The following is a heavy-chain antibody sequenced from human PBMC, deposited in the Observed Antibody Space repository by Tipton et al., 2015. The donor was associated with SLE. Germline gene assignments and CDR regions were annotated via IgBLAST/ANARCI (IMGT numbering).Heavy chain of an antibody. V-gene: IGHV4-59*12. Sequence: TLSLTCAVSGGSISSYYWSWIRQPPGKGLEWIGSIYYSGSTYYNPSLKSRVTISVDTSKNQFSLKLSSVTAADTAVYYCARGYSSGWYDYWGQGTLVTVSS. CDR3: ARGYSSGWYDY. CDR1: GGSISSYY. D-gene: IGHD6-19*01. J-gene: IGHJ4*02. CDR2: IYYSGST.